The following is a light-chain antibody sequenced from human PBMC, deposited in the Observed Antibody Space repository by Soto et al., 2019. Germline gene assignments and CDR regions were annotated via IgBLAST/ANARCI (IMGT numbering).Light chain of an antibody. CDR2: DVS. Sequence: QSALTQPASVSGSPGQSITISCTGTSSDVGGYNYVSWYQQHPGKAPTLMIYDVSNRPSGVSNRFSGSKSGNTASLTISGLQAEDEADYYCSSYTSSSTLFYVFGTGTKLTVL. CDR3: SSYTSSSTLFYV. V-gene: IGLV2-14*01. CDR1: SSDVGGYNY. J-gene: IGLJ1*01.